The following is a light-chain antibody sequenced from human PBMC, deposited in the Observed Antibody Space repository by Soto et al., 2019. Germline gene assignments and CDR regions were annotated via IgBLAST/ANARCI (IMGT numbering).Light chain of an antibody. J-gene: IGKJ1*01. CDR2: GAS. CDR3: QQYGSSPRT. Sequence: EIVLTQSPGTLSLFPGERATLSCRASQSVSSSYLAWYQQKPGQAPRLLIYGASNRATGIPDRFSGSGSGTDFTLTISRLEPEDFAVHYCQQYGSSPRTFGQGTKVDIK. V-gene: IGKV3-20*01. CDR1: QSVSSSY.